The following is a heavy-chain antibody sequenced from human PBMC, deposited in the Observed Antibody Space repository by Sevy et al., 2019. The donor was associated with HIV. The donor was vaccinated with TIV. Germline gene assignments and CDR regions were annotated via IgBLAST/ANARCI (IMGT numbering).Heavy chain of an antibody. CDR1: GFTFNIYS. V-gene: IGHV3-48*01. CDR2: IGSRSSPV. Sequence: GGSLRLSCVASGFTFNIYSMNWVRQAPGKGLEWVSYIGSRSSPVYYADSVKGRFTISSDNAKTSVYLQMNSLRVEDTAVYYCARGFDAPHGFDIWGQGTMVTVSS. J-gene: IGHJ3*02. CDR3: ARGFDAPHGFDI. D-gene: IGHD2-2*01.